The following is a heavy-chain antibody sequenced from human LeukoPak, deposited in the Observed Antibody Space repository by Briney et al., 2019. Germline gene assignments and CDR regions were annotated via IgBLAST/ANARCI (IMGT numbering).Heavy chain of an antibody. D-gene: IGHD2-21*01. CDR1: GYTFTGYY. CDR3: ATLMGRSRGYSHYYYMDV. CDR2: INPNSGGT. V-gene: IGHV1-2*02. J-gene: IGHJ6*03. Sequence: ASVKVSCKASGYTFTGYYMHWVRQAPGQGLEWMGWINPNSGGTNYAQKFQGRVTMTEDTSTDTAYMELSSLRSEDTAVYYCATLMGRSRGYSHYYYMDVWGKGTTVTVSS.